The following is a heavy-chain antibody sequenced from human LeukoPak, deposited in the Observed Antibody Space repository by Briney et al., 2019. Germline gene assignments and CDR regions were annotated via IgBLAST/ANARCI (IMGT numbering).Heavy chain of an antibody. CDR2: INHSGST. J-gene: IGHJ4*02. Sequence: PSETLSLTCAVYGGSFSGYYWSWMRQPAAQGLEWIGEINHSGSTNYNPSLKSRVTISVDTSKNQFSLKLSSVTAADTAVYYCARFLTGNDFDDWGQGNLVTVSA. CDR3: ARFLTGNDFDD. CDR1: GGSFSGYY. V-gene: IGHV4-34*01. D-gene: IGHD1-1*01.